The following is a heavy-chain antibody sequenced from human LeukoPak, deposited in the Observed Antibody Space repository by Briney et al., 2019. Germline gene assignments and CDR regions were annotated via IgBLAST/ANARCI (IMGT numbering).Heavy chain of an antibody. J-gene: IGHJ4*02. V-gene: IGHV3-30*18. CDR3: AKDGGYGDYAVGY. Sequence: GRSLRLSCAASGFTFSSYGMHWVRQAPGRGLEWVAVISYDGSNKYYADSVKGRFTISRDNSKNTLYLQMNSLRAEDTAVYYCAKDGGYGDYAVGYWGQGTLVTVSS. D-gene: IGHD4-17*01. CDR1: GFTFSSYG. CDR2: ISYDGSNK.